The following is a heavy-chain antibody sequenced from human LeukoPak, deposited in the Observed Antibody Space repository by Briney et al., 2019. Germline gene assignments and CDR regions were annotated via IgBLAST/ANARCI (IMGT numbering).Heavy chain of an antibody. J-gene: IGHJ1*01. CDR3: AKAISKQLVRYSQA. CDR2: ISGSGDKT. CDR1: GFTFSSYA. V-gene: IGHV3-23*01. D-gene: IGHD6-13*01. Sequence: GGSLRLSCAASGFTFSSYAMSWVRQAPGKGLEWVSAISGSGDKTYYADSVQGRFTISRDNSKNTLYLQMNSLRPEDTAIYYCAKAISKQLVRYSQAWGQGTLVTVSS.